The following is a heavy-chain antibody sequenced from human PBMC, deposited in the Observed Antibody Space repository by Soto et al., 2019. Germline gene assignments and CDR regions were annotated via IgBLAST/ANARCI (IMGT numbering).Heavy chain of an antibody. J-gene: IGHJ4*02. D-gene: IGHD3-10*01. CDR2: IYYSGST. CDR3: ARSAGVVVDF. Sequence: SETLSLTCTVSGGSISSGGYYWSWIRQHPGKGLEWIGYIYYSGSTYYNPSLKSRVTISVDTSKNQFSLKLSSVTAADTAVYYCARSAGVVVDFWGQGTLVTVSS. V-gene: IGHV4-31*03. CDR1: GGSISSGGYY.